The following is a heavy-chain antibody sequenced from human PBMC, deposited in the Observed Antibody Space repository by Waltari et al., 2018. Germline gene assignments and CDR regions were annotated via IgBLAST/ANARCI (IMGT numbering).Heavy chain of an antibody. V-gene: IGHV3-30-3*01. J-gene: IGHJ4*02. Sequence: QVQLVESGGGVVQPGRSLRLSCAASGFTFSSYAMHWVRQAPGKGLEWVVVISYDGSNEYYADSVKGRFTISRDNSKNTLYLQMNSLRAEDTAVYYCARDWGMGVLDYWGQGTLVTVSS. CDR3: ARDWGMGVLDY. CDR1: GFTFSSYA. CDR2: ISYDGSNE. D-gene: IGHD3-16*01.